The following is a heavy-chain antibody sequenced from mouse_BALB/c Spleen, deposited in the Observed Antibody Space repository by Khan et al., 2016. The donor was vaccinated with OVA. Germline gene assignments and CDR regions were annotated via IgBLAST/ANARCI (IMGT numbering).Heavy chain of an antibody. CDR1: GYSFTGYY. Sequence: VQLKQSGPDLVKPGASVKMSCKASGYSFTGYYMNWVKQSHGKSLECIGRVNPNTGNTNYNQKFKGKAILIVDTSSSTAYMELRSLTSEDSVVYYCARGYDFFAYWGQGTLVTVSA. D-gene: IGHD2-14*01. CDR2: VNPNTGNT. CDR3: ARGYDFFAY. V-gene: IGHV1-26*01. J-gene: IGHJ3*01.